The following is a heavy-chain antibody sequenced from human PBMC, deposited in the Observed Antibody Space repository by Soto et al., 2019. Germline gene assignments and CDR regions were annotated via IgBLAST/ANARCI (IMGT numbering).Heavy chain of an antibody. D-gene: IGHD6-19*01. J-gene: IGHJ5*02. CDR3: ARGVRPLAVAGTPNWFDP. CDR1: GGSISSYY. Sequence: QVQLQESGPGLVKPSETLSLTCTVSGGSISSYYWSWIRQPPGKGLEWIGYIYYSGSTNYNPSLKSRVTRSVDPSKNQFSLKLSSVTAADTAVYYCARGVRPLAVAGTPNWFDPWGQGSLVTVSS. CDR2: IYYSGST. V-gene: IGHV4-59*01.